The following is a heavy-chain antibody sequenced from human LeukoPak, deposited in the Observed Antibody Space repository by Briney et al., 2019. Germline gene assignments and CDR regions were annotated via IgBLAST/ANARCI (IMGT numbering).Heavy chain of an antibody. Sequence: GGSLRLSCSASGFRFSSYEMNWVRQAPGKGLEWVSHINWNGSTLYYADSVKGRFTISRDNAKNSVYLQMNSLRAEDTAVYYCARDLLWFGIKAFDIWGQGTMVTVSS. CDR2: INWNGSTL. J-gene: IGHJ3*02. CDR1: GFRFSSYE. D-gene: IGHD3-10*01. CDR3: ARDLLWFGIKAFDI. V-gene: IGHV3-48*03.